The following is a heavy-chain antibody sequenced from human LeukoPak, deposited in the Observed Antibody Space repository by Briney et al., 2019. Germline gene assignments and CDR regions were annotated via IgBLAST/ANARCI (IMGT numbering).Heavy chain of an antibody. CDR3: ARDTDSSGFDY. CDR2: IIPIFGIA. J-gene: IGHJ4*02. CDR1: GGTFSSYA. D-gene: IGHD3-22*01. Sequence: SVKVSCKASGGTFSSYAISWVRQAPGQGLEWMGRIIPIFGIANYAQKLQGRVTITADKSTSTAYMELSSLRSEDTAVYYCARDTDSSGFDYWGQGTLVTVSS. V-gene: IGHV1-69*04.